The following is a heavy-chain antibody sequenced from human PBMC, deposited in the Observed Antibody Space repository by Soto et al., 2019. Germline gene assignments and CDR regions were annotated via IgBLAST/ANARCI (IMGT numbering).Heavy chain of an antibody. J-gene: IGHJ5*01. Sequence: QVQLQESGPGLVKPSQTLSLTCTVSGDSISSGGYYWSWIRQHPGKGLEWSGYISNSGSTYYNPSLKSRLTISRDPSKNQFSLNLSSVTATDTALFRCARVAAYSWCDFWGQGTLVTVPT. CDR3: ARVAAYSWCDF. CDR1: GDSISSGGYY. CDR2: ISNSGST. D-gene: IGHD6-19*01. V-gene: IGHV4-31*03.